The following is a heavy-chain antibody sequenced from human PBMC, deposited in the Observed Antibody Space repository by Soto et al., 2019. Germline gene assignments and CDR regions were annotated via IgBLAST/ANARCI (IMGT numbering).Heavy chain of an antibody. CDR1: GFTFSDYA. J-gene: IGHJ4*02. Sequence: QVHLVESGGGVVQPGRSLRLSCAASGFTFSDYAFHWVRQAPGKGLDWVTVISYDGSQEYYADSVKGRFSISRDNFKNTLYLQMNSLRVDDTAEYYCVRGGYYYDISGPRDYWGQGTLVTVSS. D-gene: IGHD3-22*01. CDR3: VRGGYYYDISGPRDY. V-gene: IGHV3-30-3*01. CDR2: ISYDGSQE.